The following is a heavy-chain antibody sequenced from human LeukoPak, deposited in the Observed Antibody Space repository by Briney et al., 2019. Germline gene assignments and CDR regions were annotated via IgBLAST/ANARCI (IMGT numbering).Heavy chain of an antibody. CDR2: IKKDGSGI. V-gene: IGHV3-7*03. J-gene: IGHJ6*04. CDR3: AGGNSMNV. CDR1: ECPFSDSW. D-gene: IGHD1/OR15-1a*01. Sequence: SGGSLRLSCAVFECPFSDSWMYWVRQAPGKGLEGVANIKKDGSGISYVDSVQGRFIISRDNAKNSLYLQMNSLRVEDTAVYFCAGGNSMNVWGKGTAVTVSS.